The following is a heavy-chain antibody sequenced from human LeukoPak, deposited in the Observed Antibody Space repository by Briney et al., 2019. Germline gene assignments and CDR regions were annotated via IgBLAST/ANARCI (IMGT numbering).Heavy chain of an antibody. CDR2: IIPILGIA. D-gene: IGHD6-19*01. Sequence: SVKVSCKASGGTFSSYTISWVRQAPGQGLEWMGRIIPILGIANYAQMFQGRVTITADKSTSTAYMELSSLRSEDTAVYYCARDGNSSGWYADYWGQGTLVTVSS. CDR3: ARDGNSSGWYADY. V-gene: IGHV1-69*04. CDR1: GGTFSSYT. J-gene: IGHJ4*02.